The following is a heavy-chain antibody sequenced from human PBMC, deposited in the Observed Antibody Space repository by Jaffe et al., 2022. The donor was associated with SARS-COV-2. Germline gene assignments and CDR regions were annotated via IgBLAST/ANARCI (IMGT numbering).Heavy chain of an antibody. D-gene: IGHD6-19*01. Sequence: QVQLQESGPGLVKPSQTLSLTCTVSGGSISSGSYYWSWIRQPAGKGLEWIGRIYTSGSTNYNPSLKSRVTISVDTSKNQFSLKLSSVTAADTAVYYCASRLAVAGTNGMDVWGQGTTVTVSS. CDR3: ASRLAVAGTNGMDV. J-gene: IGHJ6*02. CDR1: GGSISSGSYY. V-gene: IGHV4-61*02. CDR2: IYTSGST.